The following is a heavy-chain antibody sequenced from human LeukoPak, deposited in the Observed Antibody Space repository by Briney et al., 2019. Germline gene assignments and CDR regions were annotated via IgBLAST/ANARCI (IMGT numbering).Heavy chain of an antibody. D-gene: IGHD5-12*01. V-gene: IGHV3-7*05. CDR3: ASGSDIVATLGY. CDR2: IKQDGSEK. Sequence: PGGSLRLSCAASGFTFSTYWMTWVRQAPGKGPEWVANIKQDGSEKFYVDSVKGRFTISRDNAKNSLYLQMNSLRAEDTAVYYCASGSDIVATLGYWGQGTLVTVSS. CDR1: GFTFSTYW. J-gene: IGHJ4*02.